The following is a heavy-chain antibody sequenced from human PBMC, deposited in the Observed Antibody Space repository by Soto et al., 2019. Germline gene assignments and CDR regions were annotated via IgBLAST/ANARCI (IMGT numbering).Heavy chain of an antibody. V-gene: IGHV4-34*01. D-gene: IGHD6-19*01. CDR2: INQSGST. CDR1: GGSFSGSY. J-gene: IGHJ3*02. CDR3: ARVVGSSGWYYGSFDI. Sequence: QVQLQQWGAGLLKPSETLSLTCAVYGGSFSGSYWNWIRQPPGKGLEWIGEINQSGSTNYNPSLKSRVTIAVDTSKNQFSLKLGSVTAADSAVYYCARVVGSSGWYYGSFDIWGPGTMVTVSS.